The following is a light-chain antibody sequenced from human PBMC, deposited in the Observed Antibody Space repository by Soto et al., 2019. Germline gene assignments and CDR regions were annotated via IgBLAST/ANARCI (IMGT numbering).Light chain of an antibody. J-gene: IGKJ1*01. Sequence: DNQMTQSPSTQSTSVGDRVTITCRASQSISSWLAWYQQKPGKAPKLLIYKASSLESGVPSRFSGSGSGTEFTLTIGSLQPDDFATYYCQQFHSFSPTFGQGTKVDIK. CDR2: KAS. CDR1: QSISSW. CDR3: QQFHSFSPT. V-gene: IGKV1-5*03.